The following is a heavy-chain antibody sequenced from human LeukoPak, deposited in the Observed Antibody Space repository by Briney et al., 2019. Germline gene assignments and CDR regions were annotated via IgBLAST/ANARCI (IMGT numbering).Heavy chain of an antibody. V-gene: IGHV3-11*04. D-gene: IGHD3-10*01. CDR3: ARGPYASGTYGRRGWVHYMDV. CDR2: ISSSCSTI. Sequence: GGSLRLSCAASGFTFSDYYMSWIRQAPGKGLEWVSYISSSCSTIYYADSVKGRFTISRDNAKNSLYLQMNSLRAEDTAVYYCARGPYASGTYGRRGWVHYMDVWGKGTTVTISS. CDR1: GFTFSDYY. J-gene: IGHJ6*03.